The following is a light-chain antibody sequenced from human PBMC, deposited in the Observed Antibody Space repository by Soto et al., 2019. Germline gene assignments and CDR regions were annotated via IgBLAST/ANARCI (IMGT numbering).Light chain of an antibody. CDR2: GNT. J-gene: IGLJ1*01. Sequence: QSVLTQPPSISGAPGQRVTISCTGSSSNIGAGSDVHWYHQLPGTAPKLLIYGNTNRPSGVPDRFSGSKSGTSASLAIAGLQTEDQGDYSCQTYDRSLSGTYVSGNGTKVTV. V-gene: IGLV1-40*01. CDR3: QTYDRSLSGTYV. CDR1: SSNIGAGSD.